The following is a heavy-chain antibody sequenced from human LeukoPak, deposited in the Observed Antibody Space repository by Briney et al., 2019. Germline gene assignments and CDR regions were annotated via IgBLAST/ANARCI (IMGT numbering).Heavy chain of an antibody. V-gene: IGHV3-23*01. Sequence: PGGSLRLSCAASGFTFSTYAMTWVRQAPGKGLEWVSGISNSGGSTYYADSVKGRFTISRDGSKNTLFLQMNNLRAEDTAVYYCAKDFSGWNYWGQGTLVTVSS. D-gene: IGHD6-19*01. CDR1: GFTFSTYA. CDR3: AKDFSGWNY. J-gene: IGHJ4*02. CDR2: ISNSGGST.